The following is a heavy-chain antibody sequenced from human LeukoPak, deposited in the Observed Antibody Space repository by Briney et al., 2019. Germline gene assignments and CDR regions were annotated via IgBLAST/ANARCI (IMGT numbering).Heavy chain of an antibody. CDR1: RVTFSSYA. CDR3: ARDGLRNRATYSSSWTDY. CDR2: TSYDGSKK. J-gene: IGHJ4*02. V-gene: IGHV3-30*04. Sequence: ARSLRLSCAAARVTFSSYAMHWVRQAPGKGLEWVAGTSYDGSKKYYADSVKGRFTISRDNSKNTLYLQMNSLRAEDTAVYYCARDGLRNRATYSSSWTDYWGQGTLVTVSS. D-gene: IGHD6-13*01.